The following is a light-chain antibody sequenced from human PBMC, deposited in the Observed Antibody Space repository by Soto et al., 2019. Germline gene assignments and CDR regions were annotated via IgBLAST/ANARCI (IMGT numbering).Light chain of an antibody. CDR3: CSYAGSSTYV. CDR1: SSDVGSYNL. CDR2: EGS. J-gene: IGLJ1*01. V-gene: IGLV2-23*01. Sequence: QSVRTRPASVSGSPGQSITISCTGTSSDVGSYNLVSWYQQHPGKAPKLMIYEGSKRPSGVSNRFSGSKSGNTASLTISGLQAEDEADYYCCSYAGSSTYVFGTGTKVTVL.